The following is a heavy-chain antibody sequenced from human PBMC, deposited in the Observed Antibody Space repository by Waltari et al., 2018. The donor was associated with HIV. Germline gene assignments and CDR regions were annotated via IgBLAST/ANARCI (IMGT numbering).Heavy chain of an antibody. CDR1: GVSFTNYA. J-gene: IGHJ4*02. D-gene: IGHD3-22*01. Sequence: ELQLVESEGGLVQPGGSLRHYCAASGVSFTNYAMNWVRQAPGKGLEWVSAISGSGGSTYYADSVKGRFTISRDNSKNTLYLQMNSLRAEDTAVYYCAKDDSTGSSGYYPFHYWGQGTLITVSS. CDR2: ISGSGGST. CDR3: AKDDSTGSSGYYPFHY. V-gene: IGHV3-23*04.